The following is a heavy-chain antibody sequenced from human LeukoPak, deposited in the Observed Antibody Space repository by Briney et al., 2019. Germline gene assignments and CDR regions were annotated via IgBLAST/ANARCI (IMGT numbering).Heavy chain of an antibody. Sequence: SVKVSCKASGGTFSSYAISWVRQAPGQGLEWMGGLIPIFGTANYAQKFQGRVTITADESTSTAYMELSSLRSEDTAVYYCARDQDGYNWAPDYWGQGTLVTVSS. J-gene: IGHJ4*02. CDR2: LIPIFGTA. CDR3: ARDQDGYNWAPDY. V-gene: IGHV1-69*13. D-gene: IGHD5-24*01. CDR1: GGTFSSYA.